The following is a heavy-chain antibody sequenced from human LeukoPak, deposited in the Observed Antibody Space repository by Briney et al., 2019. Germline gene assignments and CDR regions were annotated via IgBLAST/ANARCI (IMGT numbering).Heavy chain of an antibody. CDR3: ARDRLNAFWSGDSWDY. CDR1: GFTFSSHW. CDR2: IKQDGSET. V-gene: IGHV3-7*01. Sequence: GGSLRLSCAASGFTFSSHWMSWVRQAPGKGLEWVANIKQDGSETYYVDSVKGRFTISRDNTKNSLYLQMNSLRAEDTAVYYCARDRLNAFWSGDSWDYWGQGTLVTVSS. D-gene: IGHD3-3*01. J-gene: IGHJ4*02.